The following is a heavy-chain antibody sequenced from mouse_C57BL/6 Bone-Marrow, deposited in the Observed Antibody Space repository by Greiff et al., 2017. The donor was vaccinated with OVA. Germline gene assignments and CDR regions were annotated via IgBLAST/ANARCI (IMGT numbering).Heavy chain of an antibody. D-gene: IGHD1-1*01. Sequence: QVQLQQPGTELVKPGASVKLSCKASGYTFTSYWMHWVKQRPGQGLEWIGNINPSNGGTIYNEKFKSKATLTVDKSSSTAYMQLSSLTSKDDAVYYYARNYYGSSYRFDYGGQGTTLTVSS. CDR3: ARNYYGSSYRFDY. J-gene: IGHJ2*01. CDR1: GYTFTSYW. CDR2: INPSNGGT. V-gene: IGHV1-53*01.